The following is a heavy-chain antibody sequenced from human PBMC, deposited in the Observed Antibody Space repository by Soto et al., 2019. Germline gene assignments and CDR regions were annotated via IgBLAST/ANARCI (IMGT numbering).Heavy chain of an antibody. J-gene: IGHJ4*02. CDR2: INAYNGNT. CDR3: ARDPVAGTYFDY. V-gene: IGHV1-18*01. Sequence: QVQLEQSGAEVKKPGASVKVSCKASGYTFTSYGISWVRQAPGQGLEWMGWINAYNGNTDYAQKLQGRVTMTTDTSTSTVYMELRSLRSDDTAVFYCARDPVAGTYFDYWGQGTLVTVSS. D-gene: IGHD6-19*01. CDR1: GYTFTSYG.